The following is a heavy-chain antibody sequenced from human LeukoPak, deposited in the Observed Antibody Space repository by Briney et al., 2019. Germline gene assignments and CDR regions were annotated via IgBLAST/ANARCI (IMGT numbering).Heavy chain of an antibody. Sequence: GGSLRLSCAASGFTFSSYAMSWVRQAPGKGLEWVAVISYDGSNKYYADSVKGRFTISRDNSKNTLYLQMNSLRAEDTAVYYCARDNFVAVAGTRSAGSYYYGMDVWGQGTTVTVSS. CDR1: GFTFSSYA. CDR2: ISYDGSNK. J-gene: IGHJ6*02. CDR3: ARDNFVAVAGTRSAGSYYYGMDV. D-gene: IGHD6-19*01. V-gene: IGHV3-30-3*01.